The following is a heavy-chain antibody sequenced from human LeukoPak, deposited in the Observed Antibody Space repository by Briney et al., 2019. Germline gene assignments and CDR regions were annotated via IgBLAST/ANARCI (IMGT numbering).Heavy chain of an antibody. D-gene: IGHD3-3*01. J-gene: IGHJ4*02. CDR1: GGSISSSSYY. CDR2: IYYSGST. V-gene: IGHV4-39*07. Sequence: SETLSLTCTVSGGSISSSSYYWGWIRQPPGKGLEWIGSIYYSGSTYYNPSLKSRVTISVDTSKNQFSLKLSSVTAADTAVYYCARVYYDFWSGQNYFDYWGQGTLVTVSS. CDR3: ARVYYDFWSGQNYFDY.